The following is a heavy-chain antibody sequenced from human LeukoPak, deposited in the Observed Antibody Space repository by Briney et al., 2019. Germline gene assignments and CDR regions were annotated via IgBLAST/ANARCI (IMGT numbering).Heavy chain of an antibody. V-gene: IGHV4-30-4*08. Sequence: SETLSLTCTVSGGSISSGDYYWSWIRQPPGKGLEWIGYIYYSGSTYYNPSLKSRVTISVVTSKNQFSLKLSSVTAADTAVYYCARQIIVVVPAANDGDYRELDYWGQGTLVTVSS. J-gene: IGHJ4*02. D-gene: IGHD2-2*01. CDR3: ARQIIVVVPAANDGDYRELDY. CDR1: GGSISSGDYY. CDR2: IYYSGST.